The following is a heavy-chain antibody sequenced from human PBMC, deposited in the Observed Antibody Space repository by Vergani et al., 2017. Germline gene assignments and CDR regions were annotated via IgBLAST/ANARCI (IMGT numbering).Heavy chain of an antibody. CDR2: IHWNGGST. J-gene: IGHJ4*02. V-gene: IGHV3-20*04. Sequence: EVQLVESGGGVVRPGGSLRLSCAASGFTFDDYGMSWVRQAPGRGLEWVSGIHWNGGSTGYADSVKGRFTISRDNAKNSLYLQMNSLRAEDTALYYCARATSDYLAYCGGDCPYYFDYWGQGTLVTVSS. CDR3: ARATSDYLAYCGGDCPYYFDY. CDR1: GFTFDDYG. D-gene: IGHD2-21*02.